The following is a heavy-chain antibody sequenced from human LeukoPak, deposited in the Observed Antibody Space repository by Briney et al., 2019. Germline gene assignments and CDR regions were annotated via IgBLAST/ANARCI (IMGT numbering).Heavy chain of an antibody. CDR1: GGSISSGDYY. V-gene: IGHV4-4*02. J-gene: IGHJ4*02. D-gene: IGHD6-13*01. CDR2: IYHSGST. CDR3: ARVDGAAGTAYFDY. Sequence: PSETLSLTCTVSGGSISSGDYYWSWVRQPPGKGLEWIGEIYHSGSTNYNPSLKSRVTISVDKSKNQFSLKLSSVTAADTAVYYCARVDGAAGTAYFDYWGQGTLVTVSS.